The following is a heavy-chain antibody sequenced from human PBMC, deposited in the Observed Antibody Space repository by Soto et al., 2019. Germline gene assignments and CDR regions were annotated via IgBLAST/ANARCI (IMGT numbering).Heavy chain of an antibody. CDR1: GFTFTSYT. J-gene: IGHJ4*02. V-gene: IGHV3-21*06. Sequence: PVGSLRLSCAASGFTFTSYTMNWVRQAPGKGLEWVSSISSSSDYIYYADSMKGRVTISRDNAKNSLFLDMNSLTGEDTAVYYCARARVYATGPLDFWGQGTLVTV. CDR2: ISSSSDYI. CDR3: ARARVYATGPLDF. D-gene: IGHD6-13*01.